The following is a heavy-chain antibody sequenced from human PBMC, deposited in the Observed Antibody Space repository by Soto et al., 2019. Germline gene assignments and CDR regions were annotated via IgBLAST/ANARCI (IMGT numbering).Heavy chain of an antibody. V-gene: IGHV4-59*01. CDR2: IYYSGST. CDR1: GGSISSYY. D-gene: IGHD5-18*01. Sequence: SETLSLTCTVSGGSISSYYWSWIRQPPGKGLEWIGYIYYSGSTNYNPSLKSRVTISVDTSKNQFSLKLSSVTAADTAVYYCARELGYSYGAFDYWGQGTLVTVPT. J-gene: IGHJ4*02. CDR3: ARELGYSYGAFDY.